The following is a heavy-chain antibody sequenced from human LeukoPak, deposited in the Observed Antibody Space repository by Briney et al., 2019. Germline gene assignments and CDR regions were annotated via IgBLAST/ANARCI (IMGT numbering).Heavy chain of an antibody. V-gene: IGHV1-69*04. D-gene: IGHD6-25*01. CDR3: ARISAVGAFDI. J-gene: IGHJ3*02. CDR2: IIPILGIA. CDR1: GGTFSSYA. Sequence: SVKVSCKASGGTFSSYAISWVRQAPGQGLEWMGRIIPILGIANYAQKFQGRVTITADKSTSTAYMELSSLRSEDTAVYSCARISAVGAFDIWGQGTMVTVSS.